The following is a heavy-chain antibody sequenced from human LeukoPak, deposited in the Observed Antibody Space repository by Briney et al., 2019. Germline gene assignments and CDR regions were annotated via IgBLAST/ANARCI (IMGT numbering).Heavy chain of an antibody. V-gene: IGHV1-69*05. CDR3: ATFTIFGVYYYYYMDV. Sequence: AASVKVSCKASGGTFSSYAISWVRQAPGQGLEWMGGIIPIFGTANYAQKFQGRVTITTDESTSTAYMELSSLRSKDTAVYYCATFTIFGVYYYYYMDVWGKGTTVTVSS. D-gene: IGHD3-3*01. CDR1: GGTFSSYA. CDR2: IIPIFGTA. J-gene: IGHJ6*03.